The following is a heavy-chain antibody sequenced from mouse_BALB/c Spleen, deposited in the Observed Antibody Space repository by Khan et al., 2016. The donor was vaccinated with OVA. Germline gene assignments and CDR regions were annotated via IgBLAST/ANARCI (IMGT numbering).Heavy chain of an antibody. Sequence: VKLQESGAELAKPGASVKMSCKASGYTFTTYWMHWVKQRPGQGLEWIGYINPTSGYTDYNQKFKDKATLTADKSSSTAYMQLSSLTSDDSAVYYWARDRIDYWGQGTTLTVSS. CDR3: ARDRIDY. J-gene: IGHJ2*01. CDR1: GYTFTTYW. V-gene: IGHV1-7*01. CDR2: INPTSGYT.